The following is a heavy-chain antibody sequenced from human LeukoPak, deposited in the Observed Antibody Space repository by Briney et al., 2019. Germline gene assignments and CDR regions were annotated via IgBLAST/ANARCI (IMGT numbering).Heavy chain of an antibody. D-gene: IGHD4-17*01. V-gene: IGHV3-74*01. CDR2: INGDGSST. J-gene: IGHJ4*02. CDR3: VRDHYGVDY. Sequence: GGSLRLSCAASGFTFSTYWMQWVRQAPGKGLVWVSHINGDGSSTTHADSVKGRFTISRDNGKNTLYLQMNSLRVDDTAIYYCVRDHYGVDYWGQGTLVTDSS. CDR1: GFTFSTYW.